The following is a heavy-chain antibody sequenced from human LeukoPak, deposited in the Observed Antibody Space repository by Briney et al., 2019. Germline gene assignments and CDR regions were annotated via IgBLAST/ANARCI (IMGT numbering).Heavy chain of an antibody. Sequence: PSETLSLTCTVSGGSIIRTDYWDWIRQPPGKGLEWIGSIYHSGSTYYNPSLESRVSVSVDTSKSQFSLRLSSVTAADTAVYYCAREGGALREPPDYWGQGTLVTVSS. V-gene: IGHV4-39*02. CDR2: IYHSGST. CDR1: GGSIIRTDY. CDR3: AREGGALREPPDY. D-gene: IGHD2-21*01. J-gene: IGHJ4*02.